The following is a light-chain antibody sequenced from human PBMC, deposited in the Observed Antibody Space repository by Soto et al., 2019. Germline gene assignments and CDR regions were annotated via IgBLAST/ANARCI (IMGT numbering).Light chain of an antibody. V-gene: IGKV3-20*01. CDR2: GAS. CDR1: QSVSSSY. CDR3: QQYGSSPGFT. Sequence: EIVLTQSPGTLSLSPGERATLSCRASQSVSSSYLAWYQQKPGQAPRLLIYGASSRATGIPDRLSGSGPGRDLTLTISRLEPEDFAVYYCQQYGSSPGFTFGPGTKVDIK. J-gene: IGKJ3*01.